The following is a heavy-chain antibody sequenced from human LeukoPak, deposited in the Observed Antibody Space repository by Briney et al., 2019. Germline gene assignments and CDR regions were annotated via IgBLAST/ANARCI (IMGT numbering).Heavy chain of an antibody. CDR2: IYSGGST. J-gene: IGHJ3*02. CDR1: GFTVSNTY. CDR3: ARDSRGYSYGYGVAFDI. Sequence: GGSLRLSCAASGFTVSNTYMSWVRQAPGKGLEWVSVIYSGGSTYYADSVKGRFTISRDNSKNTLYLQMNNLRAEDTAVYYCARDSRGYSYGYGVAFDIWGQGTMVTVSS. V-gene: IGHV3-53*01. D-gene: IGHD5-18*01.